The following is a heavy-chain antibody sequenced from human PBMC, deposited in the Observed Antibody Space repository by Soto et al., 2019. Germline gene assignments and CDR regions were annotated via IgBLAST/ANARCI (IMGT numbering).Heavy chain of an antibody. Sequence: LSLTCAVYGGSFSDHYWSWIRQPPGKGLEWIGYVYYSGTTYSHPSLNSRVSISVDTSENQFPLRLTSVTAADTAVYYCVTVNLVGAAYYFDYWGPGTLVTVSS. CDR3: VTVNLVGAAYYFDY. CDR1: GGSFSDHY. J-gene: IGHJ4*02. V-gene: IGHV4-30-4*08. D-gene: IGHD1-26*01. CDR2: VYYSGTT.